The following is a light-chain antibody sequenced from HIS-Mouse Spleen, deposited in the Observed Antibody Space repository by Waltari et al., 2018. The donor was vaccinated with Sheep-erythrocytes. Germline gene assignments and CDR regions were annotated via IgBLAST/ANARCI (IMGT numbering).Light chain of an antibody. CDR3: RAWDSSTAV. J-gene: IGLJ2*01. CDR2: QDS. Sequence: SYELTQPPSVSVSPGQTASITCSGDKLGDKYAYWYQQKPGQSPVLVIYQDSKRPSGIPERFSGSNSGNTATLTIRGTQAMDEADYYCRAWDSSTAVFGGGTKLTVL. V-gene: IGLV3-1*01. CDR1: KLGDKY.